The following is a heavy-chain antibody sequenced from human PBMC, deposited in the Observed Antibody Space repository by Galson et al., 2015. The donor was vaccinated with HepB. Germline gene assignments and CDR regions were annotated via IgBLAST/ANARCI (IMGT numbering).Heavy chain of an antibody. Sequence: SGYTFTSYYMHWVRQAPGQGLEWMGIINPSGGSTSYAQKFQGRVTMTRDTSTSTVYMELSSLRSEDTAVYYCASTHTITIFGVVNLIEAFDIWGQGTMVTVSS. V-gene: IGHV1-46*03. J-gene: IGHJ3*02. D-gene: IGHD3-3*01. CDR1: GYTFTSYY. CDR2: INPSGGST. CDR3: ASTHTITIFGVVNLIEAFDI.